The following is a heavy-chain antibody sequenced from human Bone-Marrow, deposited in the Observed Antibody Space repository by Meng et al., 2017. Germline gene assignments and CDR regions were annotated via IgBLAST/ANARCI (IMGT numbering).Heavy chain of an antibody. J-gene: IGHJ4*02. Sequence: QVQLQQGGAGLLNPSETLSLPCAVYGGSFSGYYWSWIRQPPGKGLEWIGEINHSGSTNYNPSLKSRVTISVDTSKNQFSLKLSSVTAADTAVYYCARGRIAAAAALAYWGQGTLVTVSS. CDR2: INHSGST. CDR3: ARGRIAAAAALAY. D-gene: IGHD6-13*01. V-gene: IGHV4-34*01. CDR1: GGSFSGYY.